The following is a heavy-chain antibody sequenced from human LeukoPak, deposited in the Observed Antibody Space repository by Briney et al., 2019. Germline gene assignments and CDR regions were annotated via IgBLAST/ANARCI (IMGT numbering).Heavy chain of an antibody. V-gene: IGHV3-66*01. CDR1: GFTVSSNY. Sequence: GGSLRLSCAASGFTVSSNYMSWVRQAPGKGLEWVSVIYSGGSTYYVDSVKGRFTISRDNSKNTLYLQMNSLRAEDTAVYYCARVGIAVSPGAFDIWGQGTIVTVSS. D-gene: IGHD6-19*01. CDR2: IYSGGST. J-gene: IGHJ3*02. CDR3: ARVGIAVSPGAFDI.